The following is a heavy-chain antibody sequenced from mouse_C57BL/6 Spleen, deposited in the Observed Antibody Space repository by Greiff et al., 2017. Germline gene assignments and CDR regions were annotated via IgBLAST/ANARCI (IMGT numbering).Heavy chain of an antibody. D-gene: IGHD1-1*02. J-gene: IGHJ2*01. CDR2: LDPSDSYT. Sequence: VQLQQPGAELVMPGASVKLSCKASGYTFTSYWMHWVKQRPGQGLEWIGELDPSDSYTNYNQKFKGKSTLTVDKSSSTAYMQLSSLTSDDSAVYFCARSGYGFDYWGQGTTLTVSS. V-gene: IGHV1-69*01. CDR3: ARSGYGFDY. CDR1: GYTFTSYW.